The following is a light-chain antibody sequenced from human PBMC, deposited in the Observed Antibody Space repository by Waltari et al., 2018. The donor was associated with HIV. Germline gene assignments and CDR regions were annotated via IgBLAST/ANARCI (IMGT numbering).Light chain of an antibody. Sequence: DIQMTQSPSSLSASVGDRVNITCRASQDINNYLHWYQQRPGKAPKLLIYGVSNLETGVPSRFSGSGSGTDFTLTISNLQPEDIATYYCEQYDNLPLTFGGGTKVEIK. CDR2: GVS. V-gene: IGKV1-33*01. CDR1: QDINNY. J-gene: IGKJ4*01. CDR3: EQYDNLPLT.